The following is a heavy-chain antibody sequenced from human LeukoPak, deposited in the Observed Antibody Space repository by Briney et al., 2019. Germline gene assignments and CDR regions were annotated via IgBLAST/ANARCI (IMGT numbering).Heavy chain of an antibody. CDR2: IIPILGIA. CDR1: GGTFSSYA. CDR3: AKDFLSDPWLYDSSGYWELVGY. J-gene: IGHJ4*02. D-gene: IGHD3-22*01. Sequence: SVKVSCKASGGTFSSYAISWVRQAPGQGLEWMGRIIPILGIANYAQKFQGRVTITADKSTSTAYMELSSLRSEDTAVYYCAKDFLSDPWLYDSSGYWELVGYWGQGTLVTVSS. V-gene: IGHV1-69*04.